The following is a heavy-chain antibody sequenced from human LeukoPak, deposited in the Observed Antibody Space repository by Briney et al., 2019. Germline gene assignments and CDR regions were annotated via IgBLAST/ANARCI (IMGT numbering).Heavy chain of an antibody. CDR1: GFTFSSYW. D-gene: IGHD6-19*01. V-gene: IGHV3-7*05. Sequence: GGSLRLSCTASGFTFSSYWMSWVRQAPGRGLEWVANIKEDGSEKYYVDSVTGRFTISRDNAEKSLYLQMNSLGTEDTAVYYCASQFWWAAVPGTLDYWGQGTLVTVSS. CDR2: IKEDGSEK. CDR3: ASQFWWAAVPGTLDY. J-gene: IGHJ4*02.